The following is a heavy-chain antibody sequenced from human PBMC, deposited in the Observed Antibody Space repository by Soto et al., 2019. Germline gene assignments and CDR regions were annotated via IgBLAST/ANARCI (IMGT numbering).Heavy chain of an antibody. CDR2: IIHRGSI. CDR3: PRGSRRMIPAASVSDYYYQGLEA. D-gene: IGHD3-22*01. V-gene: IGHV4-34*01. J-gene: IGHJ6*02. CDR1: GGSFSGYY. Sequence: QVQLQQWGAGLLKPSETLSLNCAVYGGSFSGYYWSWIRQPPGKGLEWIGEIIHRGSINYNPSLKSRVTMSVDTSKNQFALKMNSVTAAEPAVFYCPRGSRRMIPAASVSDYYYQGLEAWGQGTAVSVSS.